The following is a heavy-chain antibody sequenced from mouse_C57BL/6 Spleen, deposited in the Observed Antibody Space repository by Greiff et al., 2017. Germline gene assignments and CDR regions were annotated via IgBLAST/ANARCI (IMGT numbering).Heavy chain of an antibody. CDR2: IYPSDSET. V-gene: IGHV1-61*01. CDR1: GYTFTSYW. J-gene: IGHJ2*01. CDR3: ARERASGYFDY. D-gene: IGHD3-3*01. Sequence: QVQLQQPGAELVRPASSVKLSCKASGYTFTSYWMDWVKQRPGQGLEWIGNIYPSDSETHYNQKFKDKATLTVDKSSSTAYMQLSSLTSEDSAVYYCARERASGYFDYWGQGTTLTVSS.